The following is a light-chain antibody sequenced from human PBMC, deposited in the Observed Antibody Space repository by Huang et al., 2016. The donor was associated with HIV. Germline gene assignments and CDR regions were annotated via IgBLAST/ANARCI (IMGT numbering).Light chain of an antibody. Sequence: DIVLTQSPPTLSLSPGERATVSCRASQSVSTFLAWYQHKPGQAPRLLIFDASNRASGVPARFSGTGSGTDFTLTISSLEPSDVAVYYCQQHSYWPITFGRGTRLEI. CDR1: QSVSTF. V-gene: IGKV3-11*01. CDR2: DAS. CDR3: QQHSYWPIT. J-gene: IGKJ5*01.